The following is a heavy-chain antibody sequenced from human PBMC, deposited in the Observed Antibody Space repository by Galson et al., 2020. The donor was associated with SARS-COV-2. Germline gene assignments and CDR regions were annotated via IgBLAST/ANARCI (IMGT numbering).Heavy chain of an antibody. CDR2: IYYSGST. J-gene: IGHJ6*02. CDR3: ARESLWFGELPYYYGMDV. V-gene: IGHV4-31*03. CDR1: GGSISSGGYY. D-gene: IGHD3-10*01. Sequence: SETLSLTCTVSGGSISSGGYYWSWIRQHPGKGLEWIGYIYYSGSTYYNPSLKSRVTISVDTSKNQFSLKLSSVTAADTAVYYSARESLWFGELPYYYGMDVWGQGTTVTVSS.